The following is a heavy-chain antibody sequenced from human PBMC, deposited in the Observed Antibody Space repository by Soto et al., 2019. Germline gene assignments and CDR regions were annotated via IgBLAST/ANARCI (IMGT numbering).Heavy chain of an antibody. Sequence: GGSLRLSCEASGFTVSSNYMSWVRQAPGKGLEWVSVIYSGGSTYYADSVKGRFTISRDNAKNSLYLQMNSLRDEDTAVYYCARHPGSSYGPPDYWGQGPLVTVSS. J-gene: IGHJ4*02. CDR3: ARHPGSSYGPPDY. CDR2: IYSGGST. D-gene: IGHD5-18*01. CDR1: GFTVSSNY. V-gene: IGHV3-66*04.